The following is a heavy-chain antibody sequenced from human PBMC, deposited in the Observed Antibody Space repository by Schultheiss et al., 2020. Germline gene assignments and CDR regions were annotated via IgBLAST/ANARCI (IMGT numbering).Heavy chain of an antibody. Sequence: GGSLRLSCVVSGFTFDHYWMTWVRQAPGKGLEWVANIRRDGSEKYYGDSVKGRFTISRDNAKSSVYLQMNSLRVDDTAVYYCVRDWKYDSTGHPFQYWGQGTLVTVSS. CDR2: IRRDGSEK. J-gene: IGHJ4*02. V-gene: IGHV3-7*01. CDR3: VRDWKYDSTGHPFQY. CDR1: GFTFDHYW. D-gene: IGHD2-8*02.